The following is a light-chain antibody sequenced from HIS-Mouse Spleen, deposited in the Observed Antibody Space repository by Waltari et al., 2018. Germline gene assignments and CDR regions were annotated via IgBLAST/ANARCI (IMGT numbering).Light chain of an antibody. CDR1: KLGAKY. CDR3: QAWDSSTHVV. J-gene: IGLJ2*01. CDR2: QDS. Sequence: YQLTQPPSASVSPGQTTSITCSGHKLGAKYASWYQQKPGQSPVLVIYQDSKRPSGIPERFSGSNSGNTATLTISGTQAMDEADYYCQAWDSSTHVVFGGGTKLTVL. V-gene: IGLV3-1*01.